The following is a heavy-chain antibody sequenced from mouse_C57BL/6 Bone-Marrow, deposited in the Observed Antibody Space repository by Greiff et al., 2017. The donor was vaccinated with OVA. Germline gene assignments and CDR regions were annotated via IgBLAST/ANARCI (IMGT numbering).Heavy chain of an antibody. CDR3: ERYGDYYGSSYPYYCDY. Sequence: VQLQQSGPELVKPGASVKISCKASGYTFTDYYINWVKQRPGQGLEWIGWIFPGSGSTYYNEKFKGKATLTVDKSSSTAYMLLSSLTSEDSAVYFCERYGDYYGSSYPYYCDYWGQGTTLTVSS. J-gene: IGHJ2*01. CDR1: GYTFTDYY. CDR2: IFPGSGST. V-gene: IGHV1-75*01. D-gene: IGHD1-1*01.